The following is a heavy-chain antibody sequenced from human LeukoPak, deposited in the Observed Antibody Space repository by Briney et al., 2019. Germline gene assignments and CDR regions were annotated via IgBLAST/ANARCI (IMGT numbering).Heavy chain of an antibody. CDR3: ARSPRSGGSFSFDY. CDR1: GFTVSSNY. V-gene: IGHV3-66*01. D-gene: IGHD1-26*01. J-gene: IGHJ4*02. CDR2: IYSGGST. Sequence: GGSLRLSCAASGFTVSSNYMSWVRQAPGKGLEWVSVIYSGGSTYYADSVKGRFTISRDNSKNTLYLQMNSLRAEDTAVYYCARSPRSGGSFSFDYWGQGTLVTVSS.